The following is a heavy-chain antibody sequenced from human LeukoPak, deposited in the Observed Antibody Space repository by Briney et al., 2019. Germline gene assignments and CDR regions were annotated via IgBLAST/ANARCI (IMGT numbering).Heavy chain of an antibody. V-gene: IGHV4-61*02. D-gene: IGHD6-6*01. Sequence: PSETLSLTCTVSGGSISSGSYYWSWIRQPAGKGLEWIGRIYTSGSTNYNPSLKSRVTISVDTSKNQLSLKLSSVTAADTAVYYCARGGSSSSGGFDYWGQGTLVTVSS. CDR1: GGSISSGSYY. CDR3: ARGGSSSSGGFDY. CDR2: IYTSGST. J-gene: IGHJ4*02.